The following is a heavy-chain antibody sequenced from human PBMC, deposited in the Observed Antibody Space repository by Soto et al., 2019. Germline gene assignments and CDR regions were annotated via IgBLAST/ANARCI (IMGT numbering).Heavy chain of an antibody. Sequence: SETLSLTCTVSGGSISSYYWSWIRQPPGKGLEWIGYIYYSGSTNYNPSLKSRVTISGDTSKNQFSLKLSSVTAADTAVYYCARYCSSTSCYDYFDYWGQGTLVTVSS. CDR2: IYYSGST. J-gene: IGHJ4*02. CDR1: GGSISSYY. CDR3: ARYCSSTSCYDYFDY. D-gene: IGHD2-2*01. V-gene: IGHV4-59*08.